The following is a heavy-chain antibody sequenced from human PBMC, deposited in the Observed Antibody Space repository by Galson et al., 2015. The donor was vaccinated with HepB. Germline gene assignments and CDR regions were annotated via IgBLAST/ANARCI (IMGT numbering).Heavy chain of an antibody. D-gene: IGHD2-15*01. CDR3: AKDLYRLAGAFDE. V-gene: IGHV1-46*01. J-gene: IGHJ3*01. CDR2: INPSGGST. Sequence: SVKVSCKASGYTFTSYYMHWVRQAPGQGLEWMGIINPSGGSTTYAQKFQGRVTMTRDTSTSTVYMEVSSLTVEDTALYYCAKDLYRLAGAFDEWGEGTMVTVSS. CDR1: GYTFTSYY.